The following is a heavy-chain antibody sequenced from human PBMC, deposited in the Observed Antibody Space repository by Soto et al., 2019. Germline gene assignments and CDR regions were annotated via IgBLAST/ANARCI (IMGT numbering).Heavy chain of an antibody. CDR1: GDSIRSSSHY. J-gene: IGHJ4*02. D-gene: IGHD2-8*01. V-gene: IGHV4-39*01. CDR2: FYYSGSP. CDR3: YINGY. Sequence: QVQLQESGPGLVKPSETLSLTCTVSGDSIRSSSHYWAWNRQPPGKGLEWIGGFYYSGSPYYNPSLKSRVTMSVDTSKNQFSLNLNSVTAAYTAVYYCYINGYWGQGTLVTVSS.